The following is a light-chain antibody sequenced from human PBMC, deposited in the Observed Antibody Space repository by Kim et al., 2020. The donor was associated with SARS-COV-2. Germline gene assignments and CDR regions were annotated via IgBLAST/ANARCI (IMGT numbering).Light chain of an antibody. J-gene: IGKJ2*01. CDR3: QQHNSYPYT. CDR2: AAS. CDR1: QGISSY. V-gene: IGKV1-9*01. Sequence: IQLTQSPSSLSASVGDRVTITCRASQGISSYLAWYQQKPGKAPKLLIYAASTLHSGVPSRFSGSGSGTDFTLTISSLQPEDFATYYCQQHNSYPYTLGQGTKLEI.